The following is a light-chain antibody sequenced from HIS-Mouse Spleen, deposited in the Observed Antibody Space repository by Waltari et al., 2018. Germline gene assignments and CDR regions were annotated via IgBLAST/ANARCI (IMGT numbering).Light chain of an antibody. Sequence: QSALTQPASVSGSPGQSITISCTGTSSDVGGYNYVSWYQQHPGKAPKLMSYDVSKRPSGVSKRCSGSKSGNTASLTISGLQAEDEADYYCSSYTSSSTWVFGGGTKLTVL. CDR3: SSYTSSSTWV. V-gene: IGLV2-14*03. CDR2: DVS. J-gene: IGLJ3*02. CDR1: SSDVGGYNY.